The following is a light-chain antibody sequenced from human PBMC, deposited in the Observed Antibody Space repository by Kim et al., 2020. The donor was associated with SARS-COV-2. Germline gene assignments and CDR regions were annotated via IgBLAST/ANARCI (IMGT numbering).Light chain of an antibody. CDR2: GAS. V-gene: IGKV3-15*01. Sequence: EIVMTQSPATLSVSPGERATLFCRASQSVSTSLAWYQQKPGQAPRLLIHGASARATGVPARFSGSGSGTEFTLTISSVQSEDFAVYYCQKYNARLGTFGQGTKVDIK. CDR3: QKYNARLGT. CDR1: QSVSTS. J-gene: IGKJ1*01.